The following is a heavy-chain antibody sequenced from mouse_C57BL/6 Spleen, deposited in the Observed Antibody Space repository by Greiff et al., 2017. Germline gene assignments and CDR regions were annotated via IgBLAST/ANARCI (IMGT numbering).Heavy chain of an antibody. J-gene: IGHJ4*01. CDR3: ARSGTWAMDY. Sequence: QVQLNQPGAELVKPGASVKLSCKASGYTFTSYWMQWVKQRPGQGLEWIGEIDPSDSYTNYNQKFKGKATLTVDTSSSTAYMQLSSLTSEDSAVYYCARSGTWAMDYWGQGTSVTVSS. CDR1: GYTFTSYW. D-gene: IGHD3-3*01. V-gene: IGHV1-50*01. CDR2: IDPSDSYT.